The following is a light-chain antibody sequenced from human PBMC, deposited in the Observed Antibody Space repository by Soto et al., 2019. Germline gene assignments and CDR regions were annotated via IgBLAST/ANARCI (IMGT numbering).Light chain of an antibody. CDR2: EAS. J-gene: IGKJ1*01. CDR3: QQYDSYWT. V-gene: IGKV1-5*03. CDR1: HSISSS. Sequence: DIQMTQSPSTLSASVGDRVTITCRASHSISSSLAWYQQKPGKAPKVLIYEASNLQRGVPTRFSGGGFGTDFTLTISSVQPDDFATYYCQQYDSYWTFGQGTKEEIK.